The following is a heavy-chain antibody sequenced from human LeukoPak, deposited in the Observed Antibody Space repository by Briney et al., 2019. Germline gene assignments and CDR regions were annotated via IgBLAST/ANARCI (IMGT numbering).Heavy chain of an antibody. CDR3: ARVYSSGWYGY. Sequence: GESLKISCRGFGYSFTSYWFGWLRQMPGKGLEWLESIYPGDSNTRYSPSFQGQVTISADKSISTAYLQWSSLKASDTAMYYCARVYSSGWYGYWGQGTLVTVSS. CDR2: IYPGDSNT. D-gene: IGHD6-19*01. CDR1: GYSFTSYW. J-gene: IGHJ4*02. V-gene: IGHV5-51*01.